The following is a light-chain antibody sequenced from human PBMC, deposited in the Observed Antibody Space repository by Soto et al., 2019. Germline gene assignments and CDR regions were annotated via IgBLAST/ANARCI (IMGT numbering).Light chain of an antibody. CDR2: DAS. V-gene: IGKV3-20*01. J-gene: IGKJ2*01. CDR1: RSVSSRY. Sequence: IVLTQSPGTLSLSPGERATLSCRASRSVSSRYLAWYQQKPGQAPRLLIYDASRRATGIPDRFSGSGSGTDFTLTISRLEPEGFAVYYCQQYGSSPYTFGQGTKLEIQ. CDR3: QQYGSSPYT.